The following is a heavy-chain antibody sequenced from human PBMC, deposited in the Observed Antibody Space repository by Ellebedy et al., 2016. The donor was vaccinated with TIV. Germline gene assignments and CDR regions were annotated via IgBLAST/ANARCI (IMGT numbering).Heavy chain of an antibody. CDR2: ISSSSSYI. J-gene: IGHJ4*02. V-gene: IGHV3-21*01. Sequence: GESLKISCAASGFTFSSYSMNWVRQAPGKGLEWVSSISSSSSYIYYADSVKGRFTISRDNAKNSLYLQMNSLRAEDTAVYYCARDRIAVAGTVDYWGQGTLVTVSS. CDR1: GFTFSSYS. CDR3: ARDRIAVAGTVDY. D-gene: IGHD6-19*01.